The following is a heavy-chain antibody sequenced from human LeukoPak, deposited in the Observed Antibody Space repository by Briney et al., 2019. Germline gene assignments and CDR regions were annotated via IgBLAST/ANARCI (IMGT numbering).Heavy chain of an antibody. Sequence: SETLSLTCTVSGASINSYYWSWIRQPPGKGLEWIGCIYDSGSTDYNPSLKSRVTISVDTSKNQLSLKLTSVTAADTAMYYCARTSSSWLWGQGTLVTVSS. CDR2: IYDSGST. V-gene: IGHV4-59*01. D-gene: IGHD6-13*01. CDR1: GASINSYY. CDR3: ARTSSSWL. J-gene: IGHJ4*02.